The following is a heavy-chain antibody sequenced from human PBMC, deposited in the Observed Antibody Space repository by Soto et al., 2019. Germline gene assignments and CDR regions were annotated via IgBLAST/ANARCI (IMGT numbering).Heavy chain of an antibody. CDR3: AKDMKWGGMTTIHYLDS. Sequence: EVQLVESGGGLVQPGRSLRLSCAASGFTVDDYAMHWVRQAPGKGLEWVSGISWNSETIDYADSVKGRFTISRDNAKSSLFLQMNILRPDDTALYYCAKDMKWGGMTTIHYLDSWGQGTLVTVSS. D-gene: IGHD4-17*01. CDR1: GFTVDDYA. CDR2: ISWNSETI. J-gene: IGHJ4*02. V-gene: IGHV3-9*01.